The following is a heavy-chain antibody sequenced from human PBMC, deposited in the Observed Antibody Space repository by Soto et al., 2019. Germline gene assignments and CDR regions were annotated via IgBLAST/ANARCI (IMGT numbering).Heavy chain of an antibody. Sequence: PGGTQRLSCAPSGFTFSSYAMRWVSQAPSKGLAWVAVISYDGSNKYYADSVKGRFTISRDNSKNTLYLQMNSLRAEDTAVYYCARGLSHCSSTSCYNDYYYGMDVWGQGTTVTVSS. CDR2: ISYDGSNK. J-gene: IGHJ6*02. V-gene: IGHV3-30-3*01. D-gene: IGHD2-2*02. CDR3: ARGLSHCSSTSCYNDYYYGMDV. CDR1: GFTFSSYA.